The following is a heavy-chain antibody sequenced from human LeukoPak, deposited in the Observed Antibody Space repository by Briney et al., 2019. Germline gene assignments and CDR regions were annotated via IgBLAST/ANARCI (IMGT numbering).Heavy chain of an antibody. CDR1: GGSISSSSYY. Sequence: SETLSLTCTVSGGSISSSSYYWGWIRQPPGKGLEWIGSIYYSGSTYYNPSLKSRVTISVDTSKNQFSLKLSSVTAADTAVYYCARERYFDWLLFRSNWFDPWGQGTLVTVSS. CDR3: ARERYFDWLLFRSNWFDP. D-gene: IGHD3-9*01. CDR2: IYYSGST. V-gene: IGHV4-39*01. J-gene: IGHJ5*02.